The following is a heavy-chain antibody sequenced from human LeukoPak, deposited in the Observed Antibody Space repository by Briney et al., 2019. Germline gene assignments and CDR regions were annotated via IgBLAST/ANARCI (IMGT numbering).Heavy chain of an antibody. V-gene: IGHV1-2*04. J-gene: IGHJ4*02. D-gene: IGHD3-22*01. CDR2: INPNSGGT. CDR1: GYTFTCYY. CDR3: ARGAYYYDSSGYYYYFDY. Sequence: ASVKVSCKASGYTFTCYYMHWVRQAPGQGLEWMGWINPNSGGTNYAQKFQGWVTMTSDTSISTSYMELSRLRSDDTAVYYCARGAYYYDSSGYYYYFDYWGQGTLVTVSS.